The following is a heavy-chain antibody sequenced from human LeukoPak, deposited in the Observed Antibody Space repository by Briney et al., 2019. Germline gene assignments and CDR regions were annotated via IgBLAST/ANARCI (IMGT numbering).Heavy chain of an antibody. CDR1: GGSLSSSSYY. J-gene: IGHJ4*02. Sequence: SETLSLTRNGSGGSLSSSSYYWGWIRQPPGKGLEWIGSIYYSGSTYYNPSLKTRVTISVDTSKNQFSLNLSSVTAADTAVYYCARLYYDSSGYYQICYFDYWGQGTLVTVSS. V-gene: IGHV4-39*01. D-gene: IGHD3-22*01. CDR3: ARLYYDSSGYYQICYFDY. CDR2: IYYSGST.